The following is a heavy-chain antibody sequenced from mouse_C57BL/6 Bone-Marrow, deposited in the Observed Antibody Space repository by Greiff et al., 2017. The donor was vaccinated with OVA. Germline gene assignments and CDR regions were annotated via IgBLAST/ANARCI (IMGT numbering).Heavy chain of an antibody. J-gene: IGHJ2*01. D-gene: IGHD1-1*01. CDR3: AREGVITTVDYFDD. Sequence: VQLQQSGAELARPGASVKLSCKASGYTFTSSGISWVKQRTGQSLEWIGEIYPRSGNTYYNEKFKGKATLTANKSSSTAYMELRSLTSEDSAVYFCAREGVITTVDYFDDWGQGTTLTVSS. CDR1: GYTFTSSG. V-gene: IGHV1-81*01. CDR2: IYPRSGNT.